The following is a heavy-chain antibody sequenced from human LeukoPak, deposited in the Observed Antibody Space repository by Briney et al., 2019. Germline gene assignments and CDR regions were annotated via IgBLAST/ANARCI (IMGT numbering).Heavy chain of an antibody. CDR1: GFTFSRYG. CDR2: IWNDENN. Sequence: PGGSLRLSCAASGFTFSRYGMHWVRQAPGKGVEGVAFIWNDENNYYSDSVKGRFTISRDNSKNTLYLQMNSLRNEDTAVYYCTKSRDYGRLNDNWGQGTLVTVSS. J-gene: IGHJ4*02. D-gene: IGHD4-17*01. V-gene: IGHV3-30*02. CDR3: TKSRDYGRLNDN.